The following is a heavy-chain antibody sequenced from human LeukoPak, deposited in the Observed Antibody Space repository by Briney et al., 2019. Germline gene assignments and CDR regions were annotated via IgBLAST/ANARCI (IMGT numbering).Heavy chain of an antibody. D-gene: IGHD3-3*01. CDR2: INHSGST. Sequence: PSETLSLTCAVYGGSFSGYYWSWLRQPPGKGLEWIGEINHSGSTNYNPSLKSRVTISVDTSKNQFSLKLSSVTAADTAVYYCARVRFLEWLLYLSEYYFDYWGQGTLVTVSS. V-gene: IGHV4-34*01. J-gene: IGHJ4*02. CDR1: GGSFSGYY. CDR3: ARVRFLEWLLYLSEYYFDY.